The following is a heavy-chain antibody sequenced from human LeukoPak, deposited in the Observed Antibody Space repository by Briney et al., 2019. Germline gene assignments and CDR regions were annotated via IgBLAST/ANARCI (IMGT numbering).Heavy chain of an antibody. J-gene: IGHJ4*02. CDR3: ARDLGIAAAGGY. D-gene: IGHD6-13*01. Sequence: PGGSLRLSCAASGFTFSSYSMNWVRQATGKGLEWVSSISSSSSYIYYADSVKGRFTISRDNAKNSLYLQMNSLRAEDTAVYYCARDLGIAAAGGYWGQGTLVTVSS. CDR2: ISSSSSYI. V-gene: IGHV3-21*01. CDR1: GFTFSSYS.